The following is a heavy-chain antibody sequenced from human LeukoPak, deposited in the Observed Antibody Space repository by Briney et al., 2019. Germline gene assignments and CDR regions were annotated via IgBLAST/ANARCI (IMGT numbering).Heavy chain of an antibody. J-gene: IGHJ6*03. CDR2: ITTYNGKT. V-gene: IGHV1-18*04. CDR1: GYTFTSYY. Sequence: GASVKVSCKASGYTFTSYYMHWVRQAPGQGLEWMGWITTYNGKTNYAQKLQGRVTMTTDTSTSTAYMELRSLRSDDTAVYYCARLGSPIYYYYIDVWGKGTTVTVSS. CDR3: ARLGSPIYYYYIDV. D-gene: IGHD1-26*01.